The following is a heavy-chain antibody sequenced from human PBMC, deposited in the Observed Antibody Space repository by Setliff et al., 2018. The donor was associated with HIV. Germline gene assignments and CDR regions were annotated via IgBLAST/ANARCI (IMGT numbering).Heavy chain of an antibody. CDR3: ARVMSLQYFDWIDW. V-gene: IGHV4-39*07. CDR2: VSYTGRT. D-gene: IGHD3-9*01. Sequence: SEILSLTCTVSGGSTTSSTYYWGWIRQPPGRGLEWIGSVSYTGRTYYNPSLKSRVTISIDTSRNQFSLKLTSVTAADTAVYYCARVMSLQYFDWIDWWGQGILVTVSS. CDR1: GGSTTSSTYY. J-gene: IGHJ4*02.